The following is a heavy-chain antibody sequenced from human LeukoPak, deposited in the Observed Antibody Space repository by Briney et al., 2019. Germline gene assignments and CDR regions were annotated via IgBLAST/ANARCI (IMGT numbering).Heavy chain of an antibody. CDR3: ARLTGTTGFDY. Sequence: GGSLRLSCAASGFPFSSYWMSWVRQAPGKGLEWVANIKQDGSDKYYVDSVKGRFTISRDNAKNPLYLQLNSLRADDTAVYYCARLTGTTGFDYWGQGTLVTVSS. CDR2: IKQDGSDK. D-gene: IGHD1-1*01. CDR1: GFPFSSYW. V-gene: IGHV3-7*01. J-gene: IGHJ4*02.